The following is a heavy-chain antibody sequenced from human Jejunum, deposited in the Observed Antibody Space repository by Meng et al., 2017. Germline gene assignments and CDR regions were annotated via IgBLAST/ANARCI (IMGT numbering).Heavy chain of an antibody. J-gene: IGHJ4*02. Sequence: VQLVGAGAEVKKPWASVKVAGKASGYTFTSLNINWVRQATGQGPEWMGWMSPNSGNTGYAQRCQGRVTITRDTSINTAYMELSSLTSEDTALYYCARGVTEGVDYWGQGTLVTASS. CDR3: ARGVTEGVDY. CDR2: MSPNSGNT. D-gene: IGHD2-21*02. V-gene: IGHV1-8*01. CDR1: GYTFTSLN.